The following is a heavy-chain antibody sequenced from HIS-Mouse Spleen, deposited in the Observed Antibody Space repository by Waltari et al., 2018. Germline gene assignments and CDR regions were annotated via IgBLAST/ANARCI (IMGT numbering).Heavy chain of an antibody. D-gene: IGHD6-19*01. J-gene: IGHJ5*02. CDR2: MNSNSEDT. CDR1: GYTFTAYY. Sequence: QVQLVQSGAEVKKPGASVKVSCKASGYTFTAYYMHWVRQAPGQGLEWMVGMNSNSEDTTYARKSQAGATMTRDPSISPAYMELSRLRSDDTAVYYCARAAIGWTPRADPWGQGTLVTVSS. V-gene: IGHV1-2*02. CDR3: ARAAIGWTPRADP.